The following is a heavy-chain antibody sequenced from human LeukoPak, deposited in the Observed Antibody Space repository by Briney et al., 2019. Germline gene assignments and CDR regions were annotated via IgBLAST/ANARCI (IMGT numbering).Heavy chain of an antibody. CDR1: GGSISSSSYY. Sequence: SETLSLTCTVSGGSISSSSYYWGWIRQPPGKGQEWIGRIYYSGSTYNNPSLKSRVTISVDTSKNQFSLKLSSVTAADTAVYYCASSSLTGTTNDAFDIWGQGTMVTVSS. CDR3: ASSSLTGTTNDAFDI. CDR2: IYYSGST. J-gene: IGHJ3*02. V-gene: IGHV4-39*01. D-gene: IGHD1-7*01.